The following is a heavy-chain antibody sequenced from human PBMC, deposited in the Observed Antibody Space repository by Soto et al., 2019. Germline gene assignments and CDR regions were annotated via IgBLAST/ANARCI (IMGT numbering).Heavy chain of an antibody. CDR2: INWNGGST. D-gene: IGHD6-13*01. V-gene: IGHV3-20*01. Sequence: EVQLVESGGGVVRPGGSLRLSCAASGFTFDDYGMSWVRQAPGKGLEWVSGINWNGGSTGYADSVKGRFTISRDNAKNSLCLQMNSLRAEDTALYHCARQRYSSSWRDDNWFDPWGQGTLVTVSS. CDR3: ARQRYSSSWRDDNWFDP. CDR1: GFTFDDYG. J-gene: IGHJ5*02.